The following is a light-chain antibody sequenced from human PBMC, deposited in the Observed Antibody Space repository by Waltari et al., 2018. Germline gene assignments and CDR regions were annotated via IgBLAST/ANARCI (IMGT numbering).Light chain of an antibody. V-gene: IGLV4-69*01. J-gene: IGLJ3*02. CDR2: VNSDGSH. Sequence: QLVLTQSPSASASLGASVKLTCTLSSGHSTNFIAWLQKRPERGPRYLMKVNSDGSHNKGDEIPYRFSGSSSGAEHYLTISSLQSEDEADYYCQTGGHGTWVFGGGTKLTVL. CDR3: QTGGHGTWV. CDR1: SGHSTNF.